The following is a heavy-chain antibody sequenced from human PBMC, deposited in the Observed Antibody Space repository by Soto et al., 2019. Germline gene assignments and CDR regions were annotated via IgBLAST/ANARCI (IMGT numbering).Heavy chain of an antibody. V-gene: IGHV5-51*01. CDR1: GYSFNSYW. J-gene: IGHJ3*01. CDR3: ARPAALTTVMTPAALDV. Sequence: PGESLKISCKGSGYSFNSYWTAWVRQMPGKGLEWMGVTHPADSDTRYSPAFQGQVTISADKSISTAYLQWRSLKASDSAMYFCARPAALTTVMTPAALDVWGQGTMVTVSS. CDR2: THPADSDT. D-gene: IGHD4-17*01.